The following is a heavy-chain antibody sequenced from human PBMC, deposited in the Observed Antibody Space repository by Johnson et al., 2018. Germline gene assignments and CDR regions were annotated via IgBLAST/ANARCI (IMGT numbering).Heavy chain of an antibody. Sequence: QVQLQESGPGLVKASETLSLTCTVSGGSIGSHYWNWIRQAPGKGLEWIGYIYYNGRTNYNPSLRSRVTISLDTSENQFSLSLKSVTAADTAVYYCARDGVVFIGSMCSFDIWGQGKMVIVSS. CDR2: IYYNGRT. D-gene: IGHD2-2*01. V-gene: IGHV4-59*11. CDR3: ARDGVVFIGSMCSFDI. J-gene: IGHJ3*02. CDR1: GGSIGSHY.